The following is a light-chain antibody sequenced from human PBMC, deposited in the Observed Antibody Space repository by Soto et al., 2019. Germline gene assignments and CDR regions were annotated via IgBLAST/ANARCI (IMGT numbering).Light chain of an antibody. Sequence: QSVLTQPRSVSGSPGQSVTISCTGSSIHTSTYDYVSWYQQYPDKAPNLLVYDVDRRPSGVPDRFSGSKSGNTASLTISGLQIDDEADYFCCAYAGTYVFGSGTKVTVL. J-gene: IGLJ1*01. CDR3: CAYAGTYV. CDR1: SIHTSTYDY. V-gene: IGLV2-11*01. CDR2: DVD.